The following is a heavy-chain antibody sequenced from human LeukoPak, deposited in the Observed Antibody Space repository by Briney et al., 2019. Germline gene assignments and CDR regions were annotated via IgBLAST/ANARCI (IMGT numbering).Heavy chain of an antibody. J-gene: IGHJ3*02. CDR3: AQGGEAVSAFDI. Sequence: EGSLRLSCAASGFTFSSNWMHWVRQGPGKGLVWVSSINSDGRSTSYADSVKGRFTISRDNAKNSLYLQMNSLRAEDTAVYYCAQGGEAVSAFDIWGQGTMVTVSS. CDR1: GFTFSSNW. V-gene: IGHV3-74*01. D-gene: IGHD6-19*01. CDR2: INSDGRST.